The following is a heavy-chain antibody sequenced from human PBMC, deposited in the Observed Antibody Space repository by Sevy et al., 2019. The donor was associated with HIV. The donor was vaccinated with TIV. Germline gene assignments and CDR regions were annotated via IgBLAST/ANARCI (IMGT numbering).Heavy chain of an antibody. CDR3: ARGRLGYCSGGSCYPGHYGMDV. CDR2: IYSGGST. J-gene: IGHJ6*02. CDR1: GFTVSSNY. D-gene: IGHD2-15*01. Sequence: GGSLRLSCAASGFTVSSNYMSWVRQAPGKGLEWVSVIYSGGSTYYADSVKGRFTISRDNSKNTLYLQMNSLRAEDTAVYYSARGRLGYCSGGSCYPGHYGMDVWGQATTVSVSS. V-gene: IGHV3-53*01.